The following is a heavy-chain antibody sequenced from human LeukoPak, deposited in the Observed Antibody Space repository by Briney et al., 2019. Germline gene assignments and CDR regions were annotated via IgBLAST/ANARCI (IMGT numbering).Heavy chain of an antibody. J-gene: IGHJ3*02. V-gene: IGHV3-53*01. D-gene: IGHD3-22*01. CDR3: ARSIYDSSGLDAFDI. CDR1: GFTVSSNY. Sequence: GGSLRLSCAASGFTVSSNYMSWVRQAPGKGLEWVSVIYSGGSTYYADSVKGRFTISRDNSKNTLYLQMNSLRAEDAAVYYCARSIYDSSGLDAFDIWGQGTMVTVSS. CDR2: IYSGGST.